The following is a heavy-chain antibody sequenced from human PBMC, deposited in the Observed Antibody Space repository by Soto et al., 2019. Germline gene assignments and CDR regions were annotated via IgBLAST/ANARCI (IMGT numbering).Heavy chain of an antibody. CDR2: IIPIFGTA. CDR3: ARGTLYYYDSSGYPPFAI. CDR1: GGTFSSYA. V-gene: IGHV1-69*13. J-gene: IGHJ3*02. D-gene: IGHD3-22*01. Sequence: SVKVSCKASGGTFSSYAISWVRQAPGQGLEWMGGIIPIFGTANYAQKFQGRVTITADESTSTAYMELSSLRSEDTAVYYCARGTLYYYDSSGYPPFAIWGQGPMVTVSS.